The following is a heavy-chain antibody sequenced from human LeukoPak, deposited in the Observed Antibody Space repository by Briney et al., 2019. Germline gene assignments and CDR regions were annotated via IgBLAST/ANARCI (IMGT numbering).Heavy chain of an antibody. D-gene: IGHD6-13*01. CDR2: ISVGSDSI. CDR1: GFTFSNFA. V-gene: IGHV3-23*01. J-gene: IGHJ4*02. Sequence: GGSLRLSCAASGFTFSNFAMSWVRQAPGKGLEWVSAISVGSDSIYYTDSVKGRFTISRDNAKNSLYLQMNSLGVEDTAVYYCKSGGAAPGNFGYWGQGALVTVSS. CDR3: KSGGAAPGNFGY.